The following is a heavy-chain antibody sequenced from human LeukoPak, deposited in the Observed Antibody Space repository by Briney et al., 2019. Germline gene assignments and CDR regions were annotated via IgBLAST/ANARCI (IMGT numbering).Heavy chain of an antibody. Sequence: ASVKVSCKASGYNFTSFDVNWVRQATGHGLEWRGWMYPNSVNTYYAQKFQGSITMTRNTSISTAYMELSSLRSDDTALYYCARKRIGTSTLLYWGQGTLVTVSS. CDR3: ARKRIGTSTLLY. D-gene: IGHD1-7*01. CDR1: GYNFTSFD. J-gene: IGHJ4*02. V-gene: IGHV1-8*01. CDR2: MYPNSVNT.